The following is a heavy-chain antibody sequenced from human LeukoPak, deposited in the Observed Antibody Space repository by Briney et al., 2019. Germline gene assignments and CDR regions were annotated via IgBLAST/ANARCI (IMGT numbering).Heavy chain of an antibody. J-gene: IGHJ4*02. CDR2: IYHSGST. V-gene: IGHV4-4*02. Sequence: PSETLSLICAVSGGSISSSNWWSWVRQPPGKGLEWIGEIYHSGSTNYNPSLKSRVTISVDKSKNQFSLKLSSVTAADTAVYYCARGRPSSGWYGGDYWGQGTLVTVSS. CDR3: ARGRPSSGWYGGDY. CDR1: GGSISSSNW. D-gene: IGHD6-19*01.